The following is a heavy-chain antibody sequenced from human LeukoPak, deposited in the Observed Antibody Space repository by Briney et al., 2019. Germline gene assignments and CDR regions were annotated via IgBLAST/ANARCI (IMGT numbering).Heavy chain of an antibody. CDR1: GGTFSSYA. D-gene: IGHD3-22*01. Sequence: ASVKVSCKASGGTFSSYAISWVRQAPGQGLEWLGWISAYNGNTNYAQKLQGRVTMTTDTSTSTAYMELRSLRADDTAVYYCARERGEIVVAPLGEVDPWGQGTLVTVSS. CDR2: ISAYNGNT. J-gene: IGHJ5*02. V-gene: IGHV1-18*01. CDR3: ARERGEIVVAPLGEVDP.